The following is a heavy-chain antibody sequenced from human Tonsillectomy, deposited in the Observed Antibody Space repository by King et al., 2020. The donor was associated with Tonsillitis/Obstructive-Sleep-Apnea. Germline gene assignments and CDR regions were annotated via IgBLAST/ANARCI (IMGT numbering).Heavy chain of an antibody. J-gene: IGHJ6*02. Sequence: QLVQSGAEVKKPGESLRISCQGSGYSFSSYWINWVRQMPGKGLEWMGRIDPIDSYTDYSPSFQGHVTISADKSISTAYLQWSSLKASDTAMYYCARRQARSNWLGGGLDVWGQGTTVTVSS. CDR3: ARRQARSNWLGGGLDV. CDR2: IDPIDSYT. V-gene: IGHV5-10-1*03. CDR1: GYSFSSYW. D-gene: IGHD6-13*01.